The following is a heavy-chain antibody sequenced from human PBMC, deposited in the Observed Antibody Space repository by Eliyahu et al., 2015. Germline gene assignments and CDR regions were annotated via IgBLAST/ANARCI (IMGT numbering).Heavy chain of an antibody. CDR2: SYPGDSDT. J-gene: IGHJ4*02. CDR1: GYSFTSYW. D-gene: IGHD6-19*01. Sequence: EVQLVQSGAEVKKPGESLKISCKGSGYSFTSYWIGWVRQMPGKGLEWMGISYPGDSDTRYSPSFQGQVTISADKSISTAYLQWSSLKASDTAMYYCARLTFSSGWYGPTPFDFDYWGQGTLVTVSS. V-gene: IGHV5-51*01. CDR3: ARLTFSSGWYGPTPFDFDY.